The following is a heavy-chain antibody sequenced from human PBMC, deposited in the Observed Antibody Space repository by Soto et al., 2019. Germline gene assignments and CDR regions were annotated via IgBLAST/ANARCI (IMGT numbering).Heavy chain of an antibody. V-gene: IGHV3-23*01. CDR1: GFTFSNYA. D-gene: IGHD3-3*01. Sequence: EVQLLESGGALVQPGGSLRLSCSASGFTFSNYAMSWVRQAPGKGLEWVPSISGSGLTTYYAASVKGRFTISRDNSKHTLYLQMNSLSAEDTAVYYCAKDDDFGSGERDLNWFDPWGQGTLVTVSS. J-gene: IGHJ5*02. CDR2: ISGSGLTT. CDR3: AKDDDFGSGERDLNWFDP.